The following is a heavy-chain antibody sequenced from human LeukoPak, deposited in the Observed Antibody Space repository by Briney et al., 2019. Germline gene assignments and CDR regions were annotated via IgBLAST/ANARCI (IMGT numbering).Heavy chain of an antibody. V-gene: IGHV3-53*01. CDR1: GFTVSSNY. D-gene: IGHD6-13*01. CDR2: IYSGGST. Sequence: GGSLRLSCAASGFTVSSNYMSWVRQAPGKGLEWVSVIYSGGSTYYADSVKGRFTISRDNSKNTLYLQMNSLRAEDTAVYYCARGFVSRWYVFGYWGQGTLVTVSS. J-gene: IGHJ4*02. CDR3: ARGFVSRWYVFGY.